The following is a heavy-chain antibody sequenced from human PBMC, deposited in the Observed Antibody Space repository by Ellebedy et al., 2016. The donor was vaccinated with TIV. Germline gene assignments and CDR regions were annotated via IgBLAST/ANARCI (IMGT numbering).Heavy chain of an antibody. D-gene: IGHD3-10*01. Sequence: ASVKVSXXASGYTFTSYDINWVRQATGQGLEWMGWMNPNSGNTGYAQKFQGRVTMTRNTSISTAYMELSSLRSEDTAVYYCARGGMVRGVVDYWGQGTLVTVSS. CDR1: GYTFTSYD. J-gene: IGHJ4*02. CDR3: ARGGMVRGVVDY. V-gene: IGHV1-8*01. CDR2: MNPNSGNT.